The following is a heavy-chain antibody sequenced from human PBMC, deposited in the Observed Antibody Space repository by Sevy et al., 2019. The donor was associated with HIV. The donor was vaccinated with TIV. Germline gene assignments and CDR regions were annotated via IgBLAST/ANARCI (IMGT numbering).Heavy chain of an antibody. CDR3: ARDSGSGYGYGSTFDY. CDR1: GFTFSSYA. CDR2: ISYDGSNK. D-gene: IGHD5-18*01. V-gene: IGHV3-30-3*01. J-gene: IGHJ4*02. Sequence: GGSLRLSCAASGFTFSSYAMHWVRQAPGKGLEWVALISYDGSNKYYADSVKGRFTISRDNSKNTLYLQMNSLRAEDTAAYYCARDSGSGYGYGSTFDYWGQGTLVTVSS.